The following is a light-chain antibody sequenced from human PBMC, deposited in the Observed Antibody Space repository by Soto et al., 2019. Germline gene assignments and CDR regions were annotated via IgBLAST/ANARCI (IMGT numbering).Light chain of an antibody. V-gene: IGKV3-20*01. J-gene: IGKJ1*01. CDR1: QSVSSSY. Sequence: EIVMTQSPVTLSLSPGAGAPLSCRASQSVSSSYLAWYQQKPGQAPRLLIYGASNRATGIPDRFSGSGSGTDFTLTISRLEPEDFAVYYCQQYGSSGTFGQGTKVDIK. CDR2: GAS. CDR3: QQYGSSGT.